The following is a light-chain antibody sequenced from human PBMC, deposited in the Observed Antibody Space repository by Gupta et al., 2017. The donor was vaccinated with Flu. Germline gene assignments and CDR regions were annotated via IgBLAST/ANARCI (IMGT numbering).Light chain of an antibody. CDR2: EVS. J-gene: IGLJ3*02. CDR3: CSYAGSYTV. CDR1: SSDVGAYNY. Sequence: QSALTQPRSVSGSPGQSVTISCTGTSSDVGAYNYVSWYQQHPGKAPKLMIYEVSKRPSGVPDRFSGSKSGNTASLTISGLQAEDEADYSCCSYAGSYTVFGGGTKLTVL. V-gene: IGLV2-11*01.